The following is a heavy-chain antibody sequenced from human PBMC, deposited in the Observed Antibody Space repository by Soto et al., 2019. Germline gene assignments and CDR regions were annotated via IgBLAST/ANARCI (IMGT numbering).Heavy chain of an antibody. V-gene: IGHV4-59*13. J-gene: IGHJ3*02. CDR3: ARDRPGVVVTAIPLDAFDI. CDR1: GGSIGTYY. D-gene: IGHD2-21*02. Sequence: PSETLSLTCTVSGGSIGTYYWNWIRQSPGKGLEWIGYIFYSGSTNYNPSLKSRLTLSVDTSKNQVSLKLGSVTAADTAVYYCARDRPGVVVTAIPLDAFDIWVQGTMVTVSS. CDR2: IFYSGST.